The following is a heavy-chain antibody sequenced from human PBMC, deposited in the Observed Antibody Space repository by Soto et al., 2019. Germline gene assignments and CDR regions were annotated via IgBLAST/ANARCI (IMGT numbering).Heavy chain of an antibody. Sequence: GGSLRLSCAASGFTVSSNYMNWVRQAPGKGLEWLSIIYSDGTTYYADSVKGRFTISRDNFKNTLYLQMNSLRAEDTAVFYCARDRLDVVVPAAILAYWGQGTLVTVSS. J-gene: IGHJ4*02. CDR1: GFTVSSNY. D-gene: IGHD2-2*02. CDR2: IYSDGTT. V-gene: IGHV3-53*05. CDR3: ARDRLDVVVPAAILAY.